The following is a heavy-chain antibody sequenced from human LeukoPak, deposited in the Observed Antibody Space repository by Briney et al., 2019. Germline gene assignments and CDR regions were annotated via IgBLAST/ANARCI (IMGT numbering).Heavy chain of an antibody. CDR2: MNPISGNT. Sequence: ASVKVSCKASGYTFTSYGINWVRQATGQGLEWMGWMNPISGNTGHAQKFQGRVTMTRNTSISTAYMELSSLRSEDTAVYYCARGVVGATAYYYYMDVWGKGTTVTISS. D-gene: IGHD1-26*01. CDR1: GYTFTSYG. V-gene: IGHV1-8*02. J-gene: IGHJ6*03. CDR3: ARGVVGATAYYYYMDV.